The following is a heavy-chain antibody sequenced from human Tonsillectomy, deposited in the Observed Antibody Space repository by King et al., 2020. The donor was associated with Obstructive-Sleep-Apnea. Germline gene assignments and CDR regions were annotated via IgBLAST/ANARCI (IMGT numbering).Heavy chain of an antibody. Sequence: VQLQESGPGLVKPSETLSLTCTVSGDSISSYYWSWIRQPPGKGLEWIGYIYYSGSTKYNPSLKSRVTISVDTSKNQFSLKLSSVVAADTAVYYCASVTGDLPYYYFDYWGQGTLVTVSS. J-gene: IGHJ4*02. CDR2: IYYSGST. CDR3: ASVTGDLPYYYFDY. V-gene: IGHV4-59*01. D-gene: IGHD7-27*01. CDR1: GDSISSYY.